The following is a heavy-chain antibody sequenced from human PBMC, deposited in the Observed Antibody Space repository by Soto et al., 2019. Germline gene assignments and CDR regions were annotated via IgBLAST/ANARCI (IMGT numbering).Heavy chain of an antibody. CDR3: ARGRYGDY. CDR2: ISAHNGNT. J-gene: IGHJ4*02. Sequence: QVHLVQSGAGVKKPGASVKVSCKGYGYAFTTYGITWVRQAPGQGLEWMGWISAHNGNTNYAQKLQGRVTVTRDTSTSTAYMELRSLRSDDTAVYYCARGRYGDYWGQGALVTVSS. D-gene: IGHD1-1*01. CDR1: GYAFTTYG. V-gene: IGHV1-18*01.